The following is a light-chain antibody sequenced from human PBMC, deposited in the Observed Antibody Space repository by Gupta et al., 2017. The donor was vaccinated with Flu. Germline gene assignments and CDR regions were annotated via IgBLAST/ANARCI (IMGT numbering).Light chain of an antibody. Sequence: LATLSVSPGERATLSCRASQSVSSNLAWYQQRPGQAPRLLIYGASTRATGIPARFSVRGSGTEFTLTISSLQSEDFAVYYCQQYNNWPLTFGGGTKVEIK. CDR3: QQYNNWPLT. CDR2: GAS. J-gene: IGKJ4*01. CDR1: QSVSSN. V-gene: IGKV3-15*01.